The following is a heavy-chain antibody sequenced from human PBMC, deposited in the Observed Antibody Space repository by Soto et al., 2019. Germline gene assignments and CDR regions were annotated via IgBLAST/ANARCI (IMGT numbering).Heavy chain of an antibody. J-gene: IGHJ6*02. Sequence: QVQLVQSGAEVKKPGASVKVSCKASGYSFNTYAISWVRQAPGQGREWMGWISGYNHNTNYAGKFQGRVTVTADRSTSTAYMELRSLTSNDTAVYYCAREYGMDVWGQGTPVTVS. CDR2: ISGYNHNT. CDR1: GYSFNTYA. CDR3: AREYGMDV. V-gene: IGHV1-18*01.